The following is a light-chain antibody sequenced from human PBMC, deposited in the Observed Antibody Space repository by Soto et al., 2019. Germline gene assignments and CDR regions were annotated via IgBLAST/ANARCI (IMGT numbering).Light chain of an antibody. CDR1: QSVDSN. CDR2: GAS. V-gene: IGKV3D-15*01. CDR3: QQYDNWPPT. Sequence: EIVMTQSPATLSVSPGERATLSCRASQSVDSNLAWYQQKPGQAPRLLIFGASTRATGIPARFSGSGSGTDFTLTISSLQSEDFGVYFCQQYDNWPPTFGGGTKVEIK. J-gene: IGKJ4*01.